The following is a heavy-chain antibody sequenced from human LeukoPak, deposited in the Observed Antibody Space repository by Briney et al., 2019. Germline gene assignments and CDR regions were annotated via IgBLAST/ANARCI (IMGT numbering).Heavy chain of an antibody. CDR1: GGSISSGSYY. D-gene: IGHD6-25*01. J-gene: IGHJ2*01. V-gene: IGHV4-61*02. CDR2: IYTSGST. Sequence: SQTLSLTCTVSGGSISSGSYYWSWIRQPAGKGLEWIGRIYTSGSTNYNPSLKSRVTISVDTSKSQFSLKVNSVTAADTAVYYCAKYRSGALDWYFELWSRGTLVTVSS. CDR3: AKYRSGALDWYFEL.